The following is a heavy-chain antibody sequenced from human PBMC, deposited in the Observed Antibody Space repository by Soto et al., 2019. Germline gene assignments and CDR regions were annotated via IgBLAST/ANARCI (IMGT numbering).Heavy chain of an antibody. CDR2: IIPIFGTA. J-gene: IGHJ4*02. CDR1: GGTFSSYA. Sequence: QVQLVQSGAEVKKPGSSVKVSCKASGGTFSSYAISWVRQAPGQGLEWMGGIIPIFGTANYAQKFQGRVTITADESTSTAYMELSSQRSEDTAVYYCARPENDYGDSHFDYWGQGTLVTVSS. D-gene: IGHD4-17*01. CDR3: ARPENDYGDSHFDY. V-gene: IGHV1-69*01.